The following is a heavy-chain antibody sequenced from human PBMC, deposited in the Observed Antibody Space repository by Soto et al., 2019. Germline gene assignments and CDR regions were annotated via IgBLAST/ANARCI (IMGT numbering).Heavy chain of an antibody. V-gene: IGHV3-23*01. Sequence: EVQVLESGGGLVQPGGSLRLSCAASGFTFSSYAMSWIRQAPGKGLEWVSAINGGGDSTYYADSVKGRFTISRDNSKNTLYLQMNSLRAEDTAVYYCEASELEPNVFDIWGQGTMVTVSS. J-gene: IGHJ3*02. D-gene: IGHD1-1*01. CDR1: GFTFSSYA. CDR3: EASELEPNVFDI. CDR2: INGGGDST.